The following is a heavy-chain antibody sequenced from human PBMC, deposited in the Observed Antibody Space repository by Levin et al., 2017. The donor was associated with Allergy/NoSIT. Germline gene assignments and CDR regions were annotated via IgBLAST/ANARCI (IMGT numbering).Heavy chain of an antibody. CDR2: IWSDGSNK. V-gene: IGHV3-33*01. Sequence: SCAASGFTFSTYGMHWVRQAPGKGLEWVAVIWSDGSNKIYADSVKGRFTISRDNSKNTLYLQMDSLRAEDTAVYYCAGDAGASDWDYWGQGILVTVSS. CDR1: GFTFSTYG. CDR3: AGDAGASDWDY. D-gene: IGHD2-21*01. J-gene: IGHJ4*02.